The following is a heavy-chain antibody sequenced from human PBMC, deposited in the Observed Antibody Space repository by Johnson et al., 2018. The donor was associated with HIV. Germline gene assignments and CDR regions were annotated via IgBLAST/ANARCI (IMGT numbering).Heavy chain of an antibody. CDR3: ARELRIAARGLAFDI. D-gene: IGHD6-6*01. J-gene: IGHJ3*02. CDR1: GFTFSDYY. CDR2: ISSSGDTT. V-gene: IGHV3-11*01. Sequence: QVQLVESGGGLVKPGGSLRLSCAASGFTFSDYYMSWIRQAPGKGLEWVSYISSSGDTTHYADSVKGRFTISRDNSKNSLYLQMNSLRVEDTAVYYCARELRIAARGLAFDIWGRGTMVTVSS.